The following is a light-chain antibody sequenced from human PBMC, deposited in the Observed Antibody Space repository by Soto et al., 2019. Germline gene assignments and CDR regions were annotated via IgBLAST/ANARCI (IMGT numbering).Light chain of an antibody. CDR2: DVS. CDR1: SRVVGGYNY. V-gene: IGLV2-11*01. Sequence: QSALTQPRSVSGSPGQSVTISCTGTSRVVGGYNYVSWYQQHPGKAPKLMIYDVSKRPSGVPDRFSGSKSGNTASLTISGLQAEDEADYYCCSYAGSYPYVFGTGTKLTVL. CDR3: CSYAGSYPYV. J-gene: IGLJ1*01.